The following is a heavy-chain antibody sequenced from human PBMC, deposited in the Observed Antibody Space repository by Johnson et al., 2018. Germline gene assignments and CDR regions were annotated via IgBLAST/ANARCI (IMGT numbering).Heavy chain of an antibody. CDR1: GFTFSNFW. J-gene: IGHJ6*02. V-gene: IGHV3-74*01. CDR2: INSDGNTT. Sequence: VQLQESGGALVQPGGSLRLSCAASGFTFSNFWMHWVRQAPGKGLVWVSRINSDGNTTGYADSVKGRFTLSRDNAKNTLYLQMNSRRAEDTAVYYCTRGRYYAMDVWGQGTTVTVSS. CDR3: TRGRYYAMDV.